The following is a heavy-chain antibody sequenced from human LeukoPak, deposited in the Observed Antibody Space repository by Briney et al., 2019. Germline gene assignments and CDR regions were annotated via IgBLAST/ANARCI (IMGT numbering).Heavy chain of an antibody. J-gene: IGHJ3*02. Sequence: GGSLRLSCAASGFNFANYNMNWVRQAPGKGLEWVSSIHSSSGSIYYADSLKGRFTISRDNAKNSLYLQMNSLRAEDTAVYYCARDLAWDAFDIWGQGTMVAVSS. CDR2: IHSSSGSI. CDR1: GFNFANYN. V-gene: IGHV3-21*01. CDR3: ARDLAWDAFDI.